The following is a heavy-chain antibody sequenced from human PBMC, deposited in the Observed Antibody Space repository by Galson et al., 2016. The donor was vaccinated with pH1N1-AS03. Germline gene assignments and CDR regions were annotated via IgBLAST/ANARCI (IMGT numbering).Heavy chain of an antibody. Sequence: SVKVSCKASGGTFRNFPISWVRQAPGQGLEWMGGISPIFGTPNYAESFQGRFAITADKSTNTAYLELSRLRPEDTAVYYCARATDFSGNSGYYYYFDDWGQGTLVTVSS. J-gene: IGHJ4*02. V-gene: IGHV1-69*06. CDR1: GGTFRNFP. CDR2: ISPIFGTP. CDR3: ARATDFSGNSGYYYYFDD. D-gene: IGHD3-22*01.